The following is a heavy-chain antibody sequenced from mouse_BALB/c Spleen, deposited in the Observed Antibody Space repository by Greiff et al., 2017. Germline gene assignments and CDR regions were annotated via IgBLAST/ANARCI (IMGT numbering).Heavy chain of an antibody. V-gene: IGHV5-6-5*01. J-gene: IGHJ2*01. CDR3: ARGGYYRCFDY. Sequence: EVKLVESGGGLVKPGGSLKLSCAASGFTFSSYAMSWVRQTPEKRLEWVASISSGGSTYYPDSVKGRFTISRDNARNILYLQMSSLRSEDTAMYYCARGGYYRCFDYWGQGTTLTVSS. CDR2: ISSGGST. CDR1: GFTFSSYA. D-gene: IGHD2-14*01.